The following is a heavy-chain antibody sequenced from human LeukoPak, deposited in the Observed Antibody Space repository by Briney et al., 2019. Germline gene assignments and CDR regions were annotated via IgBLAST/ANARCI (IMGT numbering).Heavy chain of an antibody. CDR1: GFTFSSYS. Sequence: GRSLRLSCAASGFTFSSYSMSWVRQAPGKGMQSVSSINTSPYIYYPNSVKGRFTNSTDNAKTSLYLQMNSLRAEDTAVYYCARDPLNGGIWGQGTMVTVSS. CDR3: ARDPLNGGI. CDR2: INTSPYI. V-gene: IGHV3-21*01. J-gene: IGHJ3*02. D-gene: IGHD7-27*01.